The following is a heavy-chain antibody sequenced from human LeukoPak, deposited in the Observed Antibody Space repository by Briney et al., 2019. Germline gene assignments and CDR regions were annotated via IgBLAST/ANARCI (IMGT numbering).Heavy chain of an antibody. D-gene: IGHD4-11*01. CDR2: INTGGSST. CDR1: GFTFSSFW. V-gene: IGHV3-74*01. J-gene: IGHJ4*02. CDR3: ARSNQADDY. Sequence: GGSLRLSCAASGFTFSSFWMSWVRQAPGKGLVWVSRINTGGSSTTYADSVKGRFTISRDNAKNTLYLQMNSLRVEDTAVYYCARSNQADDYWGQGTLVTVSS.